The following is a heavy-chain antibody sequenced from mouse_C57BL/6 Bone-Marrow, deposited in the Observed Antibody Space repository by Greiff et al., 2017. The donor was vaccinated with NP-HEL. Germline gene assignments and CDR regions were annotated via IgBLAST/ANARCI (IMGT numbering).Heavy chain of an antibody. CDR1: GYTFTDHT. D-gene: IGHD1-1*01. Sequence: QVQLQQSDAELVKPGASVKISCKVSGYTFTDHTIHWMKQRPEQGLEWIGSIYPRDGSTKYNEKFKGKATLTAVKSSSTAYMQLNSLTSEDSAVYFCARMGPDYYGSSDWYFGVWGTGTTVTVSS. J-gene: IGHJ1*03. V-gene: IGHV1-78*01. CDR3: ARMGPDYYGSSDWYFGV. CDR2: IYPRDGST.